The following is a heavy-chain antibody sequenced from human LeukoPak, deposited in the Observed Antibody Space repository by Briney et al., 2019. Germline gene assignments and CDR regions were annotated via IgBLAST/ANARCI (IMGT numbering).Heavy chain of an antibody. CDR2: ISGGGGST. CDR3: VKAWATGSFSNDY. V-gene: IGHV3-23*01. D-gene: IGHD1-26*01. CDR1: GFTFSNYA. Sequence: PGGSLRLSCAASGFTFSNYAMSWVRQAPGKGLEWVSTISGGGGSTYHADSVKGRFIISRDNFKNTLSLQMNSLRAEDTAVYYCVKAWATGSFSNDYWGQGTLVTVSS. J-gene: IGHJ4*02.